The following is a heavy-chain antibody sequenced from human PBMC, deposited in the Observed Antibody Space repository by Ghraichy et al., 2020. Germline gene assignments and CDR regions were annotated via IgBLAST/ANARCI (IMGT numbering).Heavy chain of an antibody. J-gene: IGHJ3*02. CDR3: SSGDTFDI. D-gene: IGHD3-10*01. V-gene: IGHV3-7*03. CDR2: INQDGREK. Sequence: GGSLRLSCAASGLIFSSYWMTWVRQAPGNGLEWVANINQDGREKYYVGSVKGRFTISRDNAKNSLYLQMNNLSAEDAAVYYCSSGDTFDIWGRGTMVTVSS. CDR1: GLIFSSYW.